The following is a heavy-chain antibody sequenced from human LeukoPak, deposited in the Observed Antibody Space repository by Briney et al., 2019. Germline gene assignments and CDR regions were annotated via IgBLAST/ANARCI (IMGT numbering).Heavy chain of an antibody. CDR3: ARRSNPPGRIDH. CDR1: GFTVGYNY. D-gene: IGHD1-14*01. J-gene: IGHJ4*02. V-gene: IGHV3-66*04. Sequence: GGSLRLSCAASGFTVGYNYMTWVRQAPGKGLEWVAAIYNSGSTYYADSVKGRFTIPRDNSKNTMYLQMNSLKGEDTAVYYCARRSNPPGRIDHWGQGTLVTVSS. CDR2: IYNSGST.